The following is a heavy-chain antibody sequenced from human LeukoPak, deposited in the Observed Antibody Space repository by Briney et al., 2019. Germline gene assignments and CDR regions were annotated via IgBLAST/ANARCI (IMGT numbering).Heavy chain of an antibody. Sequence: SETLSLTCTVSGGSISSYYWSWIRQPPGKGLEWIGYIYYSGSTNYNPSLKSRVTISVDTSKNQFSLKLSSVTAADTAVYYCARGRVRTTMIVWGQGTLVTVSS. J-gene: IGHJ4*02. D-gene: IGHD3-22*01. CDR3: ARGRVRTTMIV. CDR1: GGSISSYY. CDR2: IYYSGST. V-gene: IGHV4-59*01.